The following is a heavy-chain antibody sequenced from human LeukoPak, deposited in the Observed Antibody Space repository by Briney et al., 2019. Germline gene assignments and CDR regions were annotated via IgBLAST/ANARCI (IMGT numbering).Heavy chain of an antibody. J-gene: IGHJ6*03. V-gene: IGHV3-30*18. CDR2: ISYDGSNK. Sequence: GGSLRFSCAASGFTFSSYGMHWVRQAPGKGLEWVAVISYDGSNKYYADSVKGRFTISSDNSKNTLYLQMNSLRAEDTAVYYCANSQPVVRGVISYYYYYYMDVWGKGTTVTISS. D-gene: IGHD3-10*01. CDR1: GFTFSSYG. CDR3: ANSQPVVRGVISYYYYYYMDV.